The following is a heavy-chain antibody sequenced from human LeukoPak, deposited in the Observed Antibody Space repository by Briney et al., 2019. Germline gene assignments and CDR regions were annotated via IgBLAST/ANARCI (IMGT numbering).Heavy chain of an antibody. J-gene: IGHJ4*02. V-gene: IGHV1-2*02. D-gene: IGHD6-13*01. CDR2: INPNSGGT. CDR1: GYTFTSYG. Sequence: ASVKVSCKASGYTFTSYGISWVRQAPGQGLEWMGWINPNSGGTNYAQKFQGRVTMTRDTSISTAYMELSRLRSDDTAVYYCAGTTPGYSSSWYGYWGQGTLVTVSS. CDR3: AGTTPGYSSSWYGY.